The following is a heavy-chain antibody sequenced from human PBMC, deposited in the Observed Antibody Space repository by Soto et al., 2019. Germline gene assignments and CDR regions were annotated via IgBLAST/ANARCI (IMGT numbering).Heavy chain of an antibody. CDR3: ARLCARWFGDVHSSDLDF. J-gene: IGHJ4*02. CDR2: VYYTGNT. Sequence: PSETLSLTCAVSGGSISDYNYYWGWIRQSPGKGLEWIGSVYYTGNTYYNPSLNSRLTISVDTSATQSSLRLTSVTAADTAVYVCARLCARWFGDVHSSDLDFWGKGSLVTVSS. CDR1: GGSISDYNYY. D-gene: IGHD3-10*01. V-gene: IGHV4-39*01.